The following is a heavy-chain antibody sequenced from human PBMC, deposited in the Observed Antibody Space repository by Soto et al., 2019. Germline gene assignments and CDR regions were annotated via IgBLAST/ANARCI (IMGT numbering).Heavy chain of an antibody. CDR2: ISAYNGNT. CDR1: GYTFTSYG. J-gene: IGHJ6*02. CDR3: ARGRPNSHYGVNSGFYYYGMDV. D-gene: IGHD4-17*01. Sequence: ASVKVSCKASGYTFTSYGISWVRQAPGQGLEWMGWISAYNGNTNYAQRLQGRVTMTTDTSTSTAYMELRSLRSDDTAVYYRARGRPNSHYGVNSGFYYYGMDVWGQGTTVTVSS. V-gene: IGHV1-18*01.